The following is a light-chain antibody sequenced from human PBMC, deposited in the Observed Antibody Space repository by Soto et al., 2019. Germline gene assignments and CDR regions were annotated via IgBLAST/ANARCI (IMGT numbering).Light chain of an antibody. V-gene: IGKV3-15*01. Sequence: EIVMTQSPATLSVSPGERATLSCRASQTVASNLAWYQQKPGQAPRLLIHGSSTRATGVPARCSGSGSGTEFTLTISSLQYEDFAVYYCQQYHNWPPQYTFGQGTKLQI. CDR3: QQYHNWPPQYT. CDR2: GSS. J-gene: IGKJ2*01. CDR1: QTVASN.